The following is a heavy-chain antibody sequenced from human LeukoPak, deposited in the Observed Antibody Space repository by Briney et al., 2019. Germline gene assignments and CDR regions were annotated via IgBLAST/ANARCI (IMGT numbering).Heavy chain of an antibody. CDR3: ARSPDSDRLDY. CDR1: GGSISTYY. Sequence: SETLSLTCTLSGGSISTYYWTWIRQPPGKGLEWIGNILYSGKTHYDPSLKSRVTISGDTSKNQFSLKLSSVTAADTAVYYCARSPDSDRLDYWGQGTLVTVSS. CDR2: ILYSGKT. D-gene: IGHD3-22*01. V-gene: IGHV4-59*01. J-gene: IGHJ4*02.